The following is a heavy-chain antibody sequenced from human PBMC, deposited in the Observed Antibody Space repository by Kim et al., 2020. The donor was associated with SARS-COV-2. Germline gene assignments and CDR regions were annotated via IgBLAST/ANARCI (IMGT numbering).Heavy chain of an antibody. CDR2: INPSGGST. CDR3: ARDGADTPGGVRMDV. Sequence: ASVKVSCKASGYTFTSYYMHWVRQAPGQGLEWMGIINPSGGSTSYAQKFQGRVTMTRDTSTSTVYMELSSLRSEDTAVYYCARDGADTPGGVRMDVWGQGTTVTVSS. D-gene: IGHD3-16*01. J-gene: IGHJ6*02. V-gene: IGHV1-46*01. CDR1: GYTFTSYY.